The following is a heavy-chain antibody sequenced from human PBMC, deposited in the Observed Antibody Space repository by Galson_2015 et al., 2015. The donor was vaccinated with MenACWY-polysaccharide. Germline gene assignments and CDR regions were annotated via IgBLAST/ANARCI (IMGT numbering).Heavy chain of an antibody. Sequence: SVKVSCKASGYTFTSHNIHWVRQAPGQGLEWMGWINAGTGNTKYSQNFQGRVTITSDTSATTAYMELRSLRSDDTAVYYCARDFRSSWYGHYFDYWGQGTLVTVSS. J-gene: IGHJ4*02. CDR3: ARDFRSSWYGHYFDY. CDR2: INAGTGNT. V-gene: IGHV1-3*01. D-gene: IGHD6-13*01. CDR1: GYTFTSHN.